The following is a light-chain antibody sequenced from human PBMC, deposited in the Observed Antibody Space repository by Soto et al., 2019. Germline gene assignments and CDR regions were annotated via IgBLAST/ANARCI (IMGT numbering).Light chain of an antibody. CDR2: EVN. V-gene: IGLV2-8*01. CDR3: SSYTDTDNFVI. Sequence: QSVLTQPPSASGSPGQSVTISCTGTSSDVGRHNYVSWYRQHPGKAPQLLIFEVNKRPSGVPYRFSASKSGITASLTVSGLQPEDEAAYYCSSYTDTDNFVIFGGGTQLTVL. J-gene: IGLJ2*01. CDR1: SSDVGRHNY.